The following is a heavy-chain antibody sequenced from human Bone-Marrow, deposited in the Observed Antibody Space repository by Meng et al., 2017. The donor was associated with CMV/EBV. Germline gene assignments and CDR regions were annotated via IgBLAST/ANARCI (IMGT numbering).Heavy chain of an antibody. CDR1: GYTFTSYD. V-gene: IGHV1-8*03. Sequence: ASVKVSCKASGYTFTSYDINWVRQATGQGLEWMGWMNPNSGNTGYAQKFQGRVTITRNTSMSTAYMELSSLRSEDTAVYYCARSHARFLDRLNYYYYYYGMDVWGQGTTVTVSS. J-gene: IGHJ6*02. D-gene: IGHD3-3*01. CDR3: ARSHARFLDRLNYYYYYYGMDV. CDR2: MNPNSGNT.